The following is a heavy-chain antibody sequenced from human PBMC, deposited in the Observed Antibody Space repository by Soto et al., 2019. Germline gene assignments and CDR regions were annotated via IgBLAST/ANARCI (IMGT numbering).Heavy chain of an antibody. D-gene: IGHD6-13*01. J-gene: IGHJ3*02. Sequence: PGGSLRLSFVASGFTFSDYYMSWIRQAPGKGLERVSYISSSGSTIYYADSVKGRFTISRDNAKNSLYLQMNSLRAEDTAVYYCARDVAAAGSDAFDIWGQGTMVTVSS. V-gene: IGHV3-11*01. CDR1: GFTFSDYY. CDR2: ISSSGSTI. CDR3: ARDVAAAGSDAFDI.